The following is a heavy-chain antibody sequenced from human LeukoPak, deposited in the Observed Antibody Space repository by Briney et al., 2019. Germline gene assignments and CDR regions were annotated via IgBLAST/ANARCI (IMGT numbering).Heavy chain of an antibody. CDR3: ARSRCSWDWGYYFDY. J-gene: IGHJ4*02. V-gene: IGHV3-48*02. CDR2: ISSSSSTI. Sequence: GGSLRLSCAASGFTFSSYSMNWVRQAPGKGLEWVSYISSSSSTIYYADSVKGRSTISRDNAKNSLYLQMNSLRDEDTAVYYCARSRCSWDWGYYFDYWGQGTLVTVSS. CDR1: GFTFSSYS. D-gene: IGHD6-13*01.